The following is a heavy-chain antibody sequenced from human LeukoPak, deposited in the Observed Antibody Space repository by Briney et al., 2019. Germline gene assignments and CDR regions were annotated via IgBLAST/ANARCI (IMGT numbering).Heavy chain of an antibody. CDR1: GFTFSSYE. CDR3: ARAPRGKLTDY. Sequence: GGSLRLSCAASGFTFSSYEMNWVRQAPGKGLEWVSYISSSGSTIYYADSVKGRFTISRDNAKNSLYLQMNSLRAEDTAVYYCARAPRGKLTDYWGQGTLVTVSS. V-gene: IGHV3-48*03. CDR2: ISSSGSTI. J-gene: IGHJ4*02. D-gene: IGHD3-10*01.